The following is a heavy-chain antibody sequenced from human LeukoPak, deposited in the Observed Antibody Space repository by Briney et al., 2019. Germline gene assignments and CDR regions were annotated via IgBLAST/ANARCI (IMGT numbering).Heavy chain of an antibody. J-gene: IGHJ3*02. Sequence: PSETLSLTCTVSGYSISSGYYWGWIRQPPGKGLEWIGSIYHSGSTYSNPSLKGRVTISVDTSKNQFSLKLSSVTAADTAVYYCARSDYGDLAAFDIWGQGTMVTVSS. V-gene: IGHV4-38-2*02. CDR3: ARSDYGDLAAFDI. CDR2: IYHSGST. CDR1: GYSISSGYY. D-gene: IGHD4-17*01.